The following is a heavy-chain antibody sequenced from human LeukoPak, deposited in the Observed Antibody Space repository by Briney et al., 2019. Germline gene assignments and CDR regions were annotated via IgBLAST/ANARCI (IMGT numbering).Heavy chain of an antibody. Sequence: GGSLRLSCAASGFTFSSYSMNWVRQAPGKGLEWVSSISSSSYIYYADSVKGRFTISRDNAKNSLYLQMNSLRAEDTAVYYCARDCTNGVCFHHWGQGTLVTVSS. D-gene: IGHD2-8*01. CDR1: GFTFSSYS. CDR2: ISSSSYI. J-gene: IGHJ4*02. CDR3: ARDCTNGVCFHH. V-gene: IGHV3-21*01.